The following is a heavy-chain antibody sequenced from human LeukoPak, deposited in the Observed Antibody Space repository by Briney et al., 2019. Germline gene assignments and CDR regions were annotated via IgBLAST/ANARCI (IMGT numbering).Heavy chain of an antibody. CDR2: ISGSGRTI. J-gene: IGHJ5*01. D-gene: IGHD2/OR15-2a*01. Sequence: GGSLRLSCAASGFTFDAYEINWVRQAPGKGLEWVSYISGSGRTIYYADSVKGRFTISWDNAKNPVYLQMNRLRAEDTAVYYCARGVYGRFDSWGQGTLVTVSS. CDR3: ARGVYGRFDS. V-gene: IGHV3-48*03. CDR1: GFTFDAYE.